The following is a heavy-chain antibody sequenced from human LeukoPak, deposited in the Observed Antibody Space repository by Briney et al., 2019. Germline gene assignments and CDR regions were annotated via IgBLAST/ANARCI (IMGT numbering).Heavy chain of an antibody. Sequence: PGGSLRLSCAASGFTFSSYWMSWVRQAPGKGLEWMANIKQDGSEKYYVDSVKGRFTISRDNAKNSLYLQMNSLRAEDTAVYYCARDSSGYWVDAFDIWGQGTMVTVSS. CDR1: GFTFSSYW. CDR2: IKQDGSEK. V-gene: IGHV3-7*05. CDR3: ARDSSGYWVDAFDI. D-gene: IGHD3-22*01. J-gene: IGHJ3*02.